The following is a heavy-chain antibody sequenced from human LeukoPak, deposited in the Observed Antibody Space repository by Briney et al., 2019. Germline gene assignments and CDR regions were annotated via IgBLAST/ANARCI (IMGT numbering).Heavy chain of an antibody. CDR2: IYYSGST. Sequence: PSETLSLTCTVSGGSISSYYWSWIRQPPGKGLEWIGYIYYSGSTNYNPSLKSRVTISVDTSKNQFSLKLSSVTAADTAVYYCARGSFYGGNAYFDYWGQGTLVTVSS. CDR3: ARGSFYGGNAYFDY. CDR1: GGSISSYY. V-gene: IGHV4-59*01. D-gene: IGHD4-23*01. J-gene: IGHJ4*02.